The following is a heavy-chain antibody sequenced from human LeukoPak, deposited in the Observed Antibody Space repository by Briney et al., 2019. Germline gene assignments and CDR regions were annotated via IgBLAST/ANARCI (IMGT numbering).Heavy chain of an antibody. CDR1: GGSISSGGYY. V-gene: IGHV4-30-2*05. CDR3: ARVNNYDFWSGYNLLFDY. D-gene: IGHD3-3*01. Sequence: PSQTLSLTCTVSGGSISSGGYYWSWIRQPPGKGLEWIGYIYHSGSTYYNPSLKSRVTISVDTSKNQFSLKLSSVTAADTAVYYCARVNNYDFWSGYNLLFDYWGQGTLVTVSS. J-gene: IGHJ4*02. CDR2: IYHSGST.